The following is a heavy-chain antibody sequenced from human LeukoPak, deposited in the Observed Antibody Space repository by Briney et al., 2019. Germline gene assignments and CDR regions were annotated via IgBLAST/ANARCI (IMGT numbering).Heavy chain of an antibody. J-gene: IGHJ4*02. CDR2: INPNSGGT. V-gene: IGHV1-2*02. CDR3: ARDAFDSGYDFGY. Sequence: ASVKVSCKASGYTFTGYYMHWVRQAPGQGLEWMGWINPNSGGTNYAQKFQGRVTMTRDTSISTAYMELSRLRSDDTAVYHCARDAFDSGYDFGYWGQGTLVTVSS. D-gene: IGHD5-12*01. CDR1: GYTFTGYY.